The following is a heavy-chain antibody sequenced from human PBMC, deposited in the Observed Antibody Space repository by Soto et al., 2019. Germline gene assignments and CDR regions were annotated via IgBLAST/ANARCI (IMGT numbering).Heavy chain of an antibody. D-gene: IGHD6-19*01. V-gene: IGHV4-4*02. Sequence: QVQLQESGPGLVELSGTLSLTCGVSGGTIRSPDWWTWVRQPPGKGLEWIGEIFQSGSTNYTPSLESRVTISVDKSKNQFSLTLTSVTAADTAVYFCARGRGRYSSGWSWFDPWGQGILVTVSS. CDR1: GGTIRSPDW. CDR2: IFQSGST. J-gene: IGHJ5*02. CDR3: ARGRGRYSSGWSWFDP.